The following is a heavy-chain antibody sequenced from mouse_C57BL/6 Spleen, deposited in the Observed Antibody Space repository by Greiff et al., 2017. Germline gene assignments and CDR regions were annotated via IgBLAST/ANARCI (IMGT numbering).Heavy chain of an antibody. J-gene: IGHJ3*01. CDR1: GYTFTSYW. V-gene: IGHV1-55*01. Sequence: QVQLQQPGAELVKPGASVKMSCKASGYTFTSYWITWVKQRPGQGLEWIGDIYPGSGSTNYNEKFKSKATLTVDTSSSTAYMQLSRLTSEDSAVYYCARGDTTVVAPFAYWGQGTLVTVSA. CDR3: ARGDTTVVAPFAY. D-gene: IGHD1-1*01. CDR2: IYPGSGST.